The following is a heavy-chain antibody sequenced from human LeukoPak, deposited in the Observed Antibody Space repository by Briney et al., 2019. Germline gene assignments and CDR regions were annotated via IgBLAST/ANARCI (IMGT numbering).Heavy chain of an antibody. CDR3: ARGCVEWEIPAHFDY. Sequence: PGGSLRLSCAASGFTFSGCYMSWIRQAPGKGLEWVSYISSSGSTIYYADSVKGRFTISRDNAKTSLYLQMNSLRAEDTAVYYCARGCVEWEIPAHFDYWGQGTLVTVSS. CDR2: ISSSGSTI. CDR1: GFTFSGCY. J-gene: IGHJ4*02. D-gene: IGHD1-26*01. V-gene: IGHV3-11*01.